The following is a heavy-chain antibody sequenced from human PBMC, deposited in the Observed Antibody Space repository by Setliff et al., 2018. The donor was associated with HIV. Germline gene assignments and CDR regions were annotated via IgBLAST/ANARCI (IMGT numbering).Heavy chain of an antibody. CDR2: IYHNGST. CDR1: GGAISSSIW. D-gene: IGHD3-3*01. J-gene: IGHJ6*03. Sequence: PSETLSLTCAVSGGAISSSIWWTWVRQPPGKGLEWIGEIYHNGSTNYNPSLKSRVTISVDKFKNQFSLNLNSVTVADTAVYYCATTTIFEVPRYYYYYMDVWGKGTTVTVSS. CDR3: ATTTIFEVPRYYYYYMDV. V-gene: IGHV4-4*02.